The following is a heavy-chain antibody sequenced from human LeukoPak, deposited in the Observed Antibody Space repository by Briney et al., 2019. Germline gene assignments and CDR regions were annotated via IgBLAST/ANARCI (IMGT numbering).Heavy chain of an antibody. V-gene: IGHV4-59*11. CDR1: GGSITSHY. J-gene: IGHJ6*03. CDR2: ISSSGST. Sequence: SEALSLTCTVSGGSITSHYWIWIRQSPEKGLEWIGDISSSGSTGYNPSLRGRDTITVDTSPNRFFLGLSSVTAADSAGYYCAWGACRDLYALFYVDMWGKGTTVTVSS. D-gene: IGHD2-8*01. CDR3: AWGACRDLYALFYVDM.